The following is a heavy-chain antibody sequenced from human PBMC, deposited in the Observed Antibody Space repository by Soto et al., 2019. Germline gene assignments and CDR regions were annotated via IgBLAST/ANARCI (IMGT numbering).Heavy chain of an antibody. CDR3: ATVPPRIVVVLAEFPT. Sequence: QVQLKQSGPGLVRPSGTLSLTCVVSGTSISSTYWWAWVRQSPGKGLEWIGEIYHTEITKYNPSLKSRVSMSIDKSNNQFSLKLTSVTAADTAIYYCATVPPRIVVVLAEFPTWGQGTLVTVSS. CDR1: GTSISSTYW. D-gene: IGHD2-21*01. V-gene: IGHV4-4*02. CDR2: IYHTEIT. J-gene: IGHJ4*02.